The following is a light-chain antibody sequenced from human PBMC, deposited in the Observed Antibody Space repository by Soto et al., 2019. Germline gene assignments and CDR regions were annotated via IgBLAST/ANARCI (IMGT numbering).Light chain of an antibody. CDR1: QSVSSY. J-gene: IGKJ1*01. V-gene: IGKV3-11*01. Sequence: EIVLTQSPATLSLSPGERATLSCRASQSVSSYLAWYQQKPGQAPRLLIYEASNMATGIPARFSGSGSGTDFTLTISSLEPEDFAVYYCQQRSNWWTFGQGTKVEIK. CDR2: EAS. CDR3: QQRSNWWT.